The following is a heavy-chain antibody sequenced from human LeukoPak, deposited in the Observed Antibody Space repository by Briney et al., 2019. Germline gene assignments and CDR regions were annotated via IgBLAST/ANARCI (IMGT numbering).Heavy chain of an antibody. D-gene: IGHD3-3*01. J-gene: IGHJ3*02. Sequence: SETLSLTCTVSGGSISGYYWSWVRQPPGKGLEWIGYIYYSGSTNYNPSLKSRVTISVDTSKNQFSLKLSSVTAADTAVYYCARNKGSYDFWSGYYTGSAFDIWGQGTMVTVSS. CDR1: GGSISGYY. CDR2: IYYSGST. V-gene: IGHV4-59*08. CDR3: ARNKGSYDFWSGYYTGSAFDI.